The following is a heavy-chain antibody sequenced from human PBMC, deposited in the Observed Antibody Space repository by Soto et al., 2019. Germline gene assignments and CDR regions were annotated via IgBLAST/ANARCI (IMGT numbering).Heavy chain of an antibody. CDR3: ASHSYGDSY. J-gene: IGHJ4*02. V-gene: IGHV3-48*01. CDR2: ISSSSSTI. D-gene: IGHD4-17*01. Sequence: GSLRLSCAASGFTFSSYSMNWVRQAPGKGLEWVSYISSSSSTIYYADSVKGRFTISRDNAKNSLYLQMNSLRAEDTAVYYCASHSYGDSYWGQGTLVTVSS. CDR1: GFTFSSYS.